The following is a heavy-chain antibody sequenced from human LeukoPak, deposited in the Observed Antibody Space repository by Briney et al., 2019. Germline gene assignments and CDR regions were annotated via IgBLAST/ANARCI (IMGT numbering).Heavy chain of an antibody. CDR3: AKEGGAVAALDIGWFDP. CDR1: GFTFSSYG. J-gene: IGHJ5*02. Sequence: GGSLRLSCAASGFTFSSYGMHWVRQAPGKGLEWVAVISYDGSNKYYADSVKGRFTISRDNSKNTLYLQMNSLRAEDTAVYYCAKEGGAVAALDIGWFDPWGQGTLVTVSS. CDR2: ISYDGSNK. V-gene: IGHV3-30*18. D-gene: IGHD6-19*01.